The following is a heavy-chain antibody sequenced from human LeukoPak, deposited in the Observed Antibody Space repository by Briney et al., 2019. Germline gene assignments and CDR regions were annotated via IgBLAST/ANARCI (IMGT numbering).Heavy chain of an antibody. D-gene: IGHD3-3*01. J-gene: IGHJ4*02. Sequence: ASVKVSCKASGYTFTSDGISWVRQAPGQGLEWMGWISAYNGNTNYAQKLQGRATMTTDTSTSTAYMELRSLRSDDTAVYYCARTDQYYDFWSGYYPFDYWGQGTLVTVSS. V-gene: IGHV1-18*01. CDR1: GYTFTSDG. CDR2: ISAYNGNT. CDR3: ARTDQYYDFWSGYYPFDY.